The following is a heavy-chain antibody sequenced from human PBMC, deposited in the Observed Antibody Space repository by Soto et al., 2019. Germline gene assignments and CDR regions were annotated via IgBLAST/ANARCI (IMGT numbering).Heavy chain of an antibody. Sequence: QVHLQQRGAGLLKPSETLSLNCVVSGESFSGYYWSWIRQTPGMGLEWIGEVDHRGSTTYNPSLKNRASISIDSPKNLFSLELTSVTAADTALYFCARYEYGNSLYGVDVWGRGTRVTVSS. D-gene: IGHD1-7*01. CDR2: VDHRGST. V-gene: IGHV4-34*02. CDR3: ARYEYGNSLYGVDV. J-gene: IGHJ6*02. CDR1: GESFSGYY.